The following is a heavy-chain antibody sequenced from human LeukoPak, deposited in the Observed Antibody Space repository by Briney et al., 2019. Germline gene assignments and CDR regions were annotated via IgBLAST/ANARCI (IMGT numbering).Heavy chain of an antibody. CDR3: ASSGYGANRLFYYYYGMDV. D-gene: IGHD4-23*01. CDR1: GFTFSSYA. CDR2: ISYDGSNK. Sequence: GRSLRLSCAASGFTFSSYAMHWVRQAPGKGLEWVAVISYDGSNKYYADSVKGRFTISRDNSKNTLYLQMNSLRAEDTAVYYCASSGYGANRLFYYYYGMDVWGQGTTVTVSS. V-gene: IGHV3-30-3*01. J-gene: IGHJ6*02.